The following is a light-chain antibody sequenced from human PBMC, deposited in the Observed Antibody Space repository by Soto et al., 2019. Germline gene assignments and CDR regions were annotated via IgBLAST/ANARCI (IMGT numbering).Light chain of an antibody. J-gene: IGKJ1*01. CDR2: DAS. CDR3: QQYNSYSRT. Sequence: DIQMNQSPSTISASVGDRVTITRRASQSISSWLAWYQQQPGKAPKLLIYDASSLASGVPSRFRGRGSWTECTLTISRLQTDDVETYYCQQYNSYSRTFGQGTKVDIK. CDR1: QSISSW. V-gene: IGKV1-5*01.